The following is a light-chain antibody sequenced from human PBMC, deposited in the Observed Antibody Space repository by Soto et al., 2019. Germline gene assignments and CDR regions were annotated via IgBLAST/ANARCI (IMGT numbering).Light chain of an antibody. Sequence: EIVLTQSPATLSLSPGERATLSCRASQSVSSYLAWYQQKPGQAPRLLIYDASNRATGIPARFSGSGSGTDFTLTISSLEPEDFAVYCSQQRSNWPPTFGQGTKVDIK. CDR2: DAS. CDR3: QQRSNWPPT. V-gene: IGKV3-11*01. J-gene: IGKJ1*01. CDR1: QSVSSY.